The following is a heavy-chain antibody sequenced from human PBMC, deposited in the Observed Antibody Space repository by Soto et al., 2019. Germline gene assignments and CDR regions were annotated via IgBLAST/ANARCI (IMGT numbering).Heavy chain of an antibody. CDR1: GYSFTSYW. CDR2: IYPDDSDT. Sequence: GESLKISCKGSGYSFTSYWIGWVRQMPGKGLEWMGIIYPDDSDTRYSPSFQGQVSISADKSISTAYLQWSSLKASDTAMYYCARQTPMRDTGLDYWGQGTLVTVSS. CDR3: ARQTPMRDTGLDY. D-gene: IGHD5-18*01. V-gene: IGHV5-51*01. J-gene: IGHJ4*02.